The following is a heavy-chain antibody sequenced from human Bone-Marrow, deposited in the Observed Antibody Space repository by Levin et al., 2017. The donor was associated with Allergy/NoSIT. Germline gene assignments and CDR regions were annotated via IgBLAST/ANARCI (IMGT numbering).Heavy chain of an antibody. V-gene: IGHV3-30*18. CDR1: GFTFDTYG. D-gene: IGHD1-26*01. Sequence: SCEASGFTFDTYGVHWVRQAPGKGLEWVAVISYDGTNKYYAESVKGRFTISRDNSKNTLYLQMNSLRVEDTAVYYCAKVGRGDLLDSFEYWGQGTLVTVSS. CDR2: ISYDGTNK. J-gene: IGHJ4*02. CDR3: AKVGRGDLLDSFEY.